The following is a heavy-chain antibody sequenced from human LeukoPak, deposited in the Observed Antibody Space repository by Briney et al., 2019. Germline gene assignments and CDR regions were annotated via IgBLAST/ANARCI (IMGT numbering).Heavy chain of an antibody. D-gene: IGHD6-13*01. Sequence: PSETLSLTCAVSGGSISSSHWWSWVRQPPGKGLEWIGEIYHSGSTNYNPSLKSRVTISVDKSKNQFSLKLSSVTAADTAVYYCARAVGIAAAGTNFDYWGQGTLVTVSS. CDR3: ARAVGIAAAGTNFDY. CDR1: GGSISSSHW. V-gene: IGHV4-4*02. J-gene: IGHJ4*02. CDR2: IYHSGST.